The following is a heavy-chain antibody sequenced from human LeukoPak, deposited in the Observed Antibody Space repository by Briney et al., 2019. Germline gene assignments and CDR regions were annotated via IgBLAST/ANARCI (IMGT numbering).Heavy chain of an antibody. CDR1: GYTFTGYY. D-gene: IGHD6-13*01. J-gene: IGHJ4*02. Sequence: ASVKVSRKASGYTFTGYYMHWVRQAPGQGLEWMGWINPNSGGTNYAQKFQGWVTMTRDTSISTAYMELSRLRSDDTAVYYCARASGYSSSWYEVWGQGTLVTVSS. CDR2: INPNSGGT. V-gene: IGHV1-2*04. CDR3: ARASGYSSSWYEV.